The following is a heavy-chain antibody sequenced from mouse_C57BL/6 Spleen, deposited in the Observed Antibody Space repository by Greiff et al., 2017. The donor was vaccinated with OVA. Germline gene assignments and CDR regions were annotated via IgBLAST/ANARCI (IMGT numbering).Heavy chain of an antibody. CDR1: GYTFTSYW. Sequence: QVQLKQPGAELVRPGSSVKLSCKASGYTFTSYWMHWVKQRPIQGLEWIGNIDPSDSETHYNQKFKDKATLTVDKSSSTAYMQLSSLTSEDSAVYYCARYYGYDGFAYWGQGTLVTVSA. J-gene: IGHJ3*01. CDR3: ARYYGYDGFAY. CDR2: IDPSDSET. D-gene: IGHD2-2*01. V-gene: IGHV1-52*01.